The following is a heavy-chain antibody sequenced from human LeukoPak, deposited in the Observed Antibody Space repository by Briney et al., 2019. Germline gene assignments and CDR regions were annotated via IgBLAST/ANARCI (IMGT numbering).Heavy chain of an antibody. Sequence: GGSLRLSCAASGFSFSTTWMHWVRQAPGKGLVWVARINSDGTGIIYADSVKGRFTISRDNAKNTLFLQMNSLRAEDTAMYYCARDRYYGVDYWGQGTLVTVSS. CDR1: GFSFSTTW. CDR3: ARDRYYGVDY. V-gene: IGHV3-74*01. J-gene: IGHJ4*02. CDR2: INSDGTGI. D-gene: IGHD3-10*01.